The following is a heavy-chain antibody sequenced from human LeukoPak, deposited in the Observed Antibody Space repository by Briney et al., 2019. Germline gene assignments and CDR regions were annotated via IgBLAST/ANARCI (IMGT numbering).Heavy chain of an antibody. J-gene: IGHJ4*02. CDR2: IYYTGST. Sequence: SETLSLTCTDPGDSISSYYWSWIRQPPGKGLEWIGYIYYTGSTNYNPSLKSRLTISIDTSKNQLSLKLRSVTAADTAVYYCARQGHSPFAFDYWGQGILVTVSS. V-gene: IGHV4-59*08. CDR3: ARQGHSPFAFDY. CDR1: GDSISSYY. D-gene: IGHD5-18*01.